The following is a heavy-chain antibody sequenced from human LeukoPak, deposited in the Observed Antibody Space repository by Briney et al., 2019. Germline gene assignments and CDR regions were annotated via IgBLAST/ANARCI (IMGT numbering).Heavy chain of an antibody. V-gene: IGHV4-38-2*02. J-gene: IGHJ4*02. CDR3: ARVDIVTTIPDYFDY. Sequence: SETLSLTCTVSGYSISSGYYWGWIRQPPGKGLEWIGSIYHSGSTYYNPSLKSRVTISVDTSKNQFSLKLSSVTAADTAVYYCARVDIVTTIPDYFDYWGQGTLVTVSS. CDR1: GYSISSGYY. CDR2: IYHSGST. D-gene: IGHD5-12*01.